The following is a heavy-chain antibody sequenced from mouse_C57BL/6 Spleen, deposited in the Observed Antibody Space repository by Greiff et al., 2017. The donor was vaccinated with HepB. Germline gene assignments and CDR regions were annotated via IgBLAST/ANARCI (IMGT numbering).Heavy chain of an antibody. J-gene: IGHJ3*01. V-gene: IGHV1-53*01. CDR1: GYTFTSYW. CDR2: INPSNGGT. CDR3: ARETGTAQAY. D-gene: IGHD3-2*02. Sequence: QVHVKQPGPELVKPGASVKLSCKASGYTFTSYWMHWVKQRPGQGLEWIGNINPSNGGTNYNEKFKSKATLTVDKSSSTAYMQLSSLTSEDSAVYYWARETGTAQAYWGQGTLVTVSA.